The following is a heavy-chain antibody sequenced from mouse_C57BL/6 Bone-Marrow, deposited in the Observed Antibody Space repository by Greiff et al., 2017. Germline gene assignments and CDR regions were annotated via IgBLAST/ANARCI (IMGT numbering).Heavy chain of an antibody. V-gene: IGHV1-53*01. D-gene: IGHD2-3*01. CDR3: ARREGWLLFSY. CDR1: GYTFTSYC. Sequence: QVQLQQPGTELVKPGASVKLSCKASGYTFTSYCMHWVKQRPGQGLEWIGNFNPSNGGTNYNEKFKSKATLTVDKSSGTAYMQLSSLTSEDSAVYDCARREGWLLFSYWGQGTLVTVSA. CDR2: FNPSNGGT. J-gene: IGHJ3*01.